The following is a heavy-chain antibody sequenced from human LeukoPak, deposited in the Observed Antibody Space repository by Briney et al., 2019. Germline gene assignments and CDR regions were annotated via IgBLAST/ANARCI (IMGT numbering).Heavy chain of an antibody. CDR3: ARDPRIKAAGDDNWFDP. CDR2: INPDSGGT. J-gene: IGHJ5*02. CDR1: GYTFTGHY. V-gene: IGHV1-2*02. D-gene: IGHD6-13*01. Sequence: ASVKVSCKASGYTFTGHYMHWVRQAPGQGLEWMGWINPDSGGTDYAQKFQGRVTMARDTSITTAYMELSRLTSDDTAVYFCARDPRIKAAGDDNWFDPWGQGTLVSVSS.